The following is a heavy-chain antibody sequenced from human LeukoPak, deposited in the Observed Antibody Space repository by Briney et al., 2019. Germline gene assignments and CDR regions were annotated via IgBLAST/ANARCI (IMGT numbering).Heavy chain of an antibody. CDR1: GFTFSSYA. J-gene: IGHJ4*02. Sequence: GGPLRLSCAASGFTFSSYAMSWVRQAPGKGLEWVSAISGSGGSTYYADSVKGRFTISRDNSKNTLYLQMNSLRAEDTAVYYCAKDLIAVAGTALDYWGQGTLVTVSS. V-gene: IGHV3-23*01. CDR2: ISGSGGST. D-gene: IGHD6-19*01. CDR3: AKDLIAVAGTALDY.